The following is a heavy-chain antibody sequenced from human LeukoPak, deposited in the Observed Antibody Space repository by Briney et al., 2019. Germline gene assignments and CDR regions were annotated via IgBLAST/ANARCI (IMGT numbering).Heavy chain of an antibody. CDR2: INPHNGGT. D-gene: IGHD7-27*01. CDR1: GYTFTDYY. Sequence: ASVKVSCKASGYTFTDYYIHWVRRAPGQGLEWMGWINPHNGGTNYAQKFRGRVTMTRDTSISTAYMELSRLRSEDTAVYYCARANWGSFRWFDPWGQGTLVTVSP. CDR3: ARANWGSFRWFDP. J-gene: IGHJ5*02. V-gene: IGHV1-2*02.